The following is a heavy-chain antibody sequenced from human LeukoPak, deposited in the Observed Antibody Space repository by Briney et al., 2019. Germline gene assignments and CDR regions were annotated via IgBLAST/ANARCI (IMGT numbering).Heavy chain of an antibody. CDR3: ARRSPTDWFDP. J-gene: IGHJ5*02. Sequence: KVSCKASGYSFTSYWIGWVRQMPGKGLEWMGIIYPGDSDTRYSPSFQGQVTISADKSISTAYLQWSSLKASDTAIYYCARRSPTDWFDPWGQGTLVTVSS. CDR2: IYPGDSDT. CDR1: GYSFTSYW. V-gene: IGHV5-51*01.